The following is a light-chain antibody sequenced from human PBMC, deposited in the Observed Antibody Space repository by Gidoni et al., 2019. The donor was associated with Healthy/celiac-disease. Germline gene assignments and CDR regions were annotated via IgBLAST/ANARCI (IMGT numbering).Light chain of an antibody. J-gene: IGKJ1*01. CDR2: WAS. Sequence: DIVMTQSPDSLAVSLGERATINCKSSQSVLYSSNNKNYLAWYQQKPGQPPKLLIYWASTRESGVPDRFSGSGSGTDFTLTISRLDPEDFAVYYCQQYGSSPRWTFGQGTKVEIK. V-gene: IGKV4-1*01. CDR3: QQYGSSPRWT. CDR1: QSVLYSSNNKNY.